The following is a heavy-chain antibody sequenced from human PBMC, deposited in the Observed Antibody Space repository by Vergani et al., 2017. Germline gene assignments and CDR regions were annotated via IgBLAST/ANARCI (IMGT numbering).Heavy chain of an antibody. CDR2: IYWDDDK. CDR1: GFSLSTSGVG. J-gene: IGHJ5*02. D-gene: IGHD6-6*01. CDR3: AREKLEYSSSYNWFDP. V-gene: IGHV2-5*02. Sequence: QITLKESGPTLVKPTQTLTLTCTFSGFSLSTSGVGVGWIRQPPGKALEWLALIYWDDDKRYSPSLKSRLTITKDTSKNQVVLTMTNMDPVDTATYYCAREKLEYSSSYNWFDPWGQGTLVTVSS.